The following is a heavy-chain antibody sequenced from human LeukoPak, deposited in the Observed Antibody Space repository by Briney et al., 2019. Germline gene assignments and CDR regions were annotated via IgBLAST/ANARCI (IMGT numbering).Heavy chain of an antibody. Sequence: GGSLRLSCAASGFTVSSNYMSWVRQAPGKGLKWVSVIYSGGSTYHADSVKGRFTISRDNSKNTLYLQMNSLRAEDTAVYYCASRATVTTDRFWFDHWGQGTLVTVSS. D-gene: IGHD4-11*01. CDR3: ASRATVTTDRFWFDH. CDR1: GFTVSSNY. V-gene: IGHV3-53*01. J-gene: IGHJ5*02. CDR2: IYSGGST.